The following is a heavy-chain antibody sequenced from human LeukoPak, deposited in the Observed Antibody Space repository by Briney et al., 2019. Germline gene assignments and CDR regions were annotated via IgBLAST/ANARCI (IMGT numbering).Heavy chain of an antibody. J-gene: IGHJ4*02. CDR1: GDSISTYY. V-gene: IGHV4-59*01. D-gene: IGHD5-24*01. CDR3: ARGRGWLQSTPFDY. Sequence: NTSETLSLTCTVSGDSISTYYWSWIRQPPGKGLEWVGYIYYSGSTNYNPSLKSRVTMSVDTSKNQFSLKLSSVTAADTAVYYCARGRGWLQSTPFDYWGQGTPVTVSS. CDR2: IYYSGST.